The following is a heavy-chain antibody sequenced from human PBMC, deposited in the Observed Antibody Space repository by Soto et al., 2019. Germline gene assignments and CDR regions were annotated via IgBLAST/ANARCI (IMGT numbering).Heavy chain of an antibody. CDR2: IYYSGST. V-gene: IGHV4-39*01. CDR1: GGSISSSSYY. J-gene: IGHJ5*02. CDR3: ARHGSYSSGSYNWFDP. D-gene: IGHD6-19*01. Sequence: SETLSLTCTVSGGSISSSSYYWGWIRQPPGKGLEWIGSIYYSGSTYYNPSLKSRVTISVDTSKNQFSLKLSSVTAADTAVYYCARHGSYSSGSYNWFDPWGQGTLVTV.